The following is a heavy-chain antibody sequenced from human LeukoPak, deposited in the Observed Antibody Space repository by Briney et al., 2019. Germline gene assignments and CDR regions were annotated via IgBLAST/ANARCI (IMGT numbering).Heavy chain of an antibody. CDR2: INPNSGGT. D-gene: IGHD6-6*01. CDR1: GYTFTSYY. CDR3: AAAARPRLYYYYYYMDV. Sequence: ASVKVSCKASGYTFTSYYMHWVRQAPGQGLEWMGWINPNSGGTNYAQKFQGRVTMTRDTSISTAYMELSRLRSDDTAVYYCAAAARPRLYYYYYYMDVWGKGTTVTVSS. J-gene: IGHJ6*03. V-gene: IGHV1-2*02.